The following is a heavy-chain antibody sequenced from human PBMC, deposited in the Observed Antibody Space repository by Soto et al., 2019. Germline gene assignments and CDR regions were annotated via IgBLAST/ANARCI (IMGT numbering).Heavy chain of an antibody. CDR3: ATQTYSYNWHR. CDR2: ISHGGTT. V-gene: IGHV4-4*02. CDR1: SGSISSSNW. Sequence: QVQLQESGPGLVKPSGTLSLTCGVSSGSISSSNWWSWVRQPSGRGLEWIGEISHGGTTNYNPSLESRVTMSLDKSRNQFSLKLSSVTAADTAVYYCATQTYSYNWHRWGQGTLVTVSS. J-gene: IGHJ5*02. D-gene: IGHD1-1*01.